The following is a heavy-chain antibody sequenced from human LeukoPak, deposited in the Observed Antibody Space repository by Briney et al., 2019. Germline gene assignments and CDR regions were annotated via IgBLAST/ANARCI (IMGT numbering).Heavy chain of an antibody. J-gene: IGHJ4*02. CDR3: AGNLYGSGSFYGRFDY. CDR1: GYTFTGYY. CDR2: INPNSGGT. D-gene: IGHD3-10*01. Sequence: SVNLSCKASGYTFTGYYMHWVRQAPGQGLEWMGWINPNSGGTNYTQKLRGRATMTRDTPISTAYIELSRLRSDDTAVYYCAGNLYGSGSFYGRFDYWGQGTLVTVSS. V-gene: IGHV1-2*02.